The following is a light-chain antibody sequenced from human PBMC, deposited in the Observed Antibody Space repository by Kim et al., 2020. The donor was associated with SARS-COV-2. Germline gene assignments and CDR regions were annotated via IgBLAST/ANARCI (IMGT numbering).Light chain of an antibody. CDR3: AAWDESLNGPYV. V-gene: IGLV1-44*01. Sequence: RVTIACSGTNSDIGSNPVNWYQQLPGTTPKLLIYSDNQRPSGVPDRFSGSKSGTSASLAISGLQPEDEADYYCAAWDESLNGPYVFGSGTKVTVL. CDR2: SDN. CDR1: NSDIGSNP. J-gene: IGLJ1*01.